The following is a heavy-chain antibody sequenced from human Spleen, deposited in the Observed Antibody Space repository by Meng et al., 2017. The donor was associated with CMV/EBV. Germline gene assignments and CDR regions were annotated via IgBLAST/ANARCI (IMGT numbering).Heavy chain of an antibody. CDR2: ISYDGSNK. D-gene: IGHD2-2*01. CDR3: AKDGLADIVVVDAFDI. CDR1: GFTFSYYA. Sequence: GESLKISCAASGFTFSYYAMHWVRQAPGKGLEWVAVISYDGSNKYHADSVKGRFTISRDNSKNTLYLQMNSLRAEDTAVYYCAKDGLADIVVVDAFDIWGQGTMVTVSS. J-gene: IGHJ3*02. V-gene: IGHV3-30*04.